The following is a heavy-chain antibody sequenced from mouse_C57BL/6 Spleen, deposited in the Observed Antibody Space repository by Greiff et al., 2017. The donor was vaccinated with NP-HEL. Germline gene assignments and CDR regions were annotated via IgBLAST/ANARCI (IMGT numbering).Heavy chain of an antibody. J-gene: IGHJ2*01. CDR2: IYPRSGNT. V-gene: IGHV1-81*01. Sequence: VKLMESGAELARPGASVKLSCKASGYTFTSYGISWVKQRTGQGLEWIGEIYPRSGNTYYNEKFKGKATLTADKSSSTAYMELRGLTSEDSAVYFCARSGDAPPPWGQGTTLTVSS. CDR1: GYTFTSYG. D-gene: IGHD3-1*01. CDR3: ARSGDAPPP.